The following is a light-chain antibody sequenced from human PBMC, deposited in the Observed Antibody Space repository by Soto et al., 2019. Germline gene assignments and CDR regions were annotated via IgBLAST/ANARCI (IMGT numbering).Light chain of an antibody. CDR3: CSSGGSPTYV. CDR1: SSNVGSYKL. J-gene: IGLJ1*01. CDR2: EVN. V-gene: IGLV2-23*02. Sequence: QSVLTQPASVSGSPGQSITISCTGTSSNVGSYKLVSWYQQHPGKAPKLMIFEVNKRRSGVSNRFSGSKSGNTASLTISGLKVEDEADYYCCSSGGSPTYVFGTGTKLTVL.